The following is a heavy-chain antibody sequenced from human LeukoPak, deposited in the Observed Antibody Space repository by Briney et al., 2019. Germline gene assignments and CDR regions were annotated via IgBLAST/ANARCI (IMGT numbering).Heavy chain of an antibody. CDR3: ARGDPRLRLLGY. J-gene: IGHJ4*02. D-gene: IGHD5-12*01. CDR2: INPNNGNT. V-gene: IGHV1-8*03. Sequence: GASVKVSCKASGYTFTSYDINWVRQATGQGLEWMGWINPNNGNTGFAQKFQGRVTITRNTSISTAYMELTSLTFDDTAVYYCARGDPRLRLLGYWGQGTPVTVSS. CDR1: GYTFTSYD.